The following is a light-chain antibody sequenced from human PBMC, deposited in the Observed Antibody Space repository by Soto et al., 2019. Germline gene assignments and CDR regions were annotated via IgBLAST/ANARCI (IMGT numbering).Light chain of an antibody. CDR3: AAWDDSLSGRL. CDR2: SND. V-gene: IGLV1-44*01. J-gene: IGLJ2*01. Sequence: QSVLTQPPSASGTPGQRVIISCSGSSSNIGSNTVNWYQQLPGTAPKLLIYSNDQRPSGVPDRFSASKSGTAASLAISGLQSEVEADYYCAAWDDSLSGRLFGGGTKLTVL. CDR1: SSNIGSNT.